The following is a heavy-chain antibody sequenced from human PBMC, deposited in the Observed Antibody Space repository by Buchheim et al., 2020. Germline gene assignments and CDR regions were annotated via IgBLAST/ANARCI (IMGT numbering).Heavy chain of an antibody. CDR3: ARDGMWTGNRLFDY. CDR1: GFSFNDYA. CDR2: IQDDGNKK. V-gene: IGHV3-30*02. Sequence: QVQLVESGGGVIQPGRSLRLSCAASGFSFNDYAMHWVRQAPGRGLEWVAFIQDDGNKKYYGDSVKGRFNITRDNSKHTLYLQMDSLREEDAAVYYCARDGMWTGNRLFDYWGLGTL. J-gene: IGHJ4*02. D-gene: IGHD1-1*01.